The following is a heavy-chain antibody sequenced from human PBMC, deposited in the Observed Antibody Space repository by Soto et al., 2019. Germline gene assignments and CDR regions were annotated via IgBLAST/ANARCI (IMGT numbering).Heavy chain of an antibody. V-gene: IGHV2-70*04. CDR2: IDWEDTK. CDR3: ARAFYGMDV. CDR1: GFSLSGSGMR. Sequence: SGPTLVNPPQTLTLTCTVSGFSLSGSGMRVTWIRQPPGKALEWLARIDWEDTKLYSTSLKTRLTISKDTSKNQVVLTMTNVDPADTGTYYCARAFYGMDVWGQGTTVTVS. J-gene: IGHJ6*02.